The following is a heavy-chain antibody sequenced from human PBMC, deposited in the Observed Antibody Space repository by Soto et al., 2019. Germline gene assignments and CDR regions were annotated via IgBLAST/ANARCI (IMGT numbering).Heavy chain of an antibody. J-gene: IGHJ4*02. V-gene: IGHV2-5*02. CDR3: AQAYYYGSGDVY. D-gene: IGHD3-10*01. Sequence: DLEWLALIYWDDDKRYSPSLKSRLTITKDTSKNQVVLTMTNMDPVDTATYYCAQAYYYGSGDVYWGQGTLVTVSS. CDR2: IYWDDDK.